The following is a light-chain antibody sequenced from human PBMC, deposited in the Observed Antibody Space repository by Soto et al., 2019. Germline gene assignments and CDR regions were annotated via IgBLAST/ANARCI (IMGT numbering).Light chain of an antibody. V-gene: IGKV1-39*01. CDR3: QQSFSTILT. CDR2: AAS. Sequence: DIQMTQSPSSLSASVGDRVTISCQASQSVSRYLNWYQQKPGKAPKLLIYAASSLQSGVPSRFSGSGSGTDFSLTISSLQPEDFATYYCQQSFSTILTFGGGTKVQIK. CDR1: QSVSRY. J-gene: IGKJ4*01.